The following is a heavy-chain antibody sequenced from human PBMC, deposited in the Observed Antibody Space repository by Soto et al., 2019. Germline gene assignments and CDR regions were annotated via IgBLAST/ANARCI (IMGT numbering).Heavy chain of an antibody. CDR1: GGSISSGDYY. V-gene: IGHV4-30-4*01. CDR2: IYYSGRT. D-gene: IGHD6-13*01. Sequence: QVQLQESGPGLVKPSQTLSLTCTVSGGSISSGDYYWSWIRQPPGKGPEWIGYIYYSGRTYYNPSLRSRVTVSVDTSRNQFSLKLSSVTAADTAVYYCARDAAAGTGGFDYWGQGTLVTVSS. CDR3: ARDAAAGTGGFDY. J-gene: IGHJ4*02.